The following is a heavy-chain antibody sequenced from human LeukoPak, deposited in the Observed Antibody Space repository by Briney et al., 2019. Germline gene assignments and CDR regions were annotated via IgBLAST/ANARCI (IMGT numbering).Heavy chain of an antibody. Sequence: ASVKVSCKASGYTSTSYAMHWVRQAPGQRLEWMGWINAGNGNTKYSQKFQGRVTITRDTSASTAYMELSSLRSEDTAVYYCARDRGGAARPSYYFDYWGQGTLVTVSS. D-gene: IGHD6-6*01. CDR3: ARDRGGAARPSYYFDY. J-gene: IGHJ4*02. CDR2: INAGNGNT. CDR1: GYTSTSYA. V-gene: IGHV1-3*01.